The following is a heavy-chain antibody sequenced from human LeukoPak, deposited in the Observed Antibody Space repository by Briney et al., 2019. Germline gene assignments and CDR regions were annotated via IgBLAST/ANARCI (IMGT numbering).Heavy chain of an antibody. J-gene: IGHJ4*02. D-gene: IGHD4-4*01. CDR3: ARDAESNRNFDY. CDR2: IWYDGSNK. Sequence: GGSLRLSCAASGFTFSSYVMHWVRQAPGKGLEWVAVIWYDGSNKYYADSVKGRFTISRDNSKNTLYLQMNSLRAEDTAVYYCARDAESNRNFDYWGQGTLVTVSS. V-gene: IGHV3-33*01. CDR1: GFTFSSYV.